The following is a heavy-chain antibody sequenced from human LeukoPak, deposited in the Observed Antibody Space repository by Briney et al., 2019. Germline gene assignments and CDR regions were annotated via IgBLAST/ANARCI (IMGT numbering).Heavy chain of an antibody. CDR2: ITSGGSTI. J-gene: IGHJ1*01. V-gene: IGHV3-48*01. D-gene: IGHD1-26*01. Sequence: GGSLRLSCAASGFTFNNYIMNWVRQAPGKGLEWVSYITSGGSTIYYADSVKGRFTISRDNAKNSLFLQMNSLRAEDTAVYYCVRDRGSGSSQTHEFFEHWGQGTLVTVSS. CDR1: GFTFNNYI. CDR3: VRDRGSGSSQTHEFFEH.